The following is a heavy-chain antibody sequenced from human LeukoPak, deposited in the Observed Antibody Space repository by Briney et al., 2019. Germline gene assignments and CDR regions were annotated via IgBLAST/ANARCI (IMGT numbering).Heavy chain of an antibody. CDR3: AKDTEWAYFDY. V-gene: IGHV3-23*01. CDR1: GFTFSSYG. J-gene: IGHJ4*02. D-gene: IGHD1-26*01. Sequence: PGRSLRLSCAASGFTFSSYGMSWVRQAPGKGLEWVSAISGSGGSTSYADSVKGRFTISRDNSKNTLYLQMNSLRAEDTAVYYCAKDTEWAYFDYWGQGTLVTVSS. CDR2: ISGSGGST.